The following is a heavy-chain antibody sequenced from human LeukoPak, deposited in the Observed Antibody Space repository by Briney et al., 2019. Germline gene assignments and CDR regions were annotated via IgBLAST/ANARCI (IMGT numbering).Heavy chain of an antibody. J-gene: IGHJ6*02. V-gene: IGHV3-53*01. CDR3: ARGGSGAFFYYYYYGMDV. Sequence: PGGSLRLSCAASGFTFSSYSMNWVRQAPGKGLEWVSVIYSGGSTYYADSVKGRFTISRDNSKNTLYLQMNSLRAEDTAVYYCARGGSGAFFYYYYYGMDVWGQGTTVTVSS. CDR1: GFTFSSYS. D-gene: IGHD3-3*02. CDR2: IYSGGST.